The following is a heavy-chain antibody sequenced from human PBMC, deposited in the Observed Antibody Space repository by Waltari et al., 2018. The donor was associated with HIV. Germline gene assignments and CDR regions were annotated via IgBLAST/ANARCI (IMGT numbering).Heavy chain of an antibody. V-gene: IGHV3-7*01. CDR3: ARDNPTVTMDY. J-gene: IGHJ4*02. D-gene: IGHD4-4*01. CDR1: GFTFSRFW. Sequence: EVQLVESGGGLVQPGGSLRLSCAAYGFTFSRFWLSLVRQAPGKGLEWVANIKQDGSEKYYVDSVKGRFTISRDNAKNSLYLQMNSLRAEDTAVYYCARDNPTVTMDYWGQGTLVTVSS. CDR2: IKQDGSEK.